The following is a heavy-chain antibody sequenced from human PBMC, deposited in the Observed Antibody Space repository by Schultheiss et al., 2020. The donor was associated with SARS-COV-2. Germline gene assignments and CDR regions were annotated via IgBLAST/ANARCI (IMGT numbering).Heavy chain of an antibody. CDR3: ATSYSTTYYYAMGV. J-gene: IGHJ6*02. CDR2: INHSGST. Sequence: SETLSLTCTVSSGSISSYYWSWIRQPPGKGLEWIGEINHSGSTNYNPSLKSRVTISVDTSKNQFSLKLSSVTAADTAVYYCATSYSTTYYYAMGVWGQGTTVTVSS. D-gene: IGHD2-2*01. CDR1: SGSISSYY. V-gene: IGHV4-34*01.